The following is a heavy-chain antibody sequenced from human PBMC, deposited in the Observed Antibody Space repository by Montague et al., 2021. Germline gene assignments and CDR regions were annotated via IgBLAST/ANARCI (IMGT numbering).Heavy chain of an antibody. J-gene: IGHJ6*03. CDR3: AHNHHVIPFYFYMDV. D-gene: IGHD2-21*01. Sequence: VKPTQTLTLTCTFSGFSLTTSGVGVGWIRQPPGKALEWLGVIYWDADKRYSPSLQNRLIITHDASRNQVILTLNDLGPMDTGTYFCAHNHHVIPFYFYMDVWGKGTTVTVSS. V-gene: IGHV2-5*02. CDR1: GFSLTTSGVG. CDR2: IYWDADK.